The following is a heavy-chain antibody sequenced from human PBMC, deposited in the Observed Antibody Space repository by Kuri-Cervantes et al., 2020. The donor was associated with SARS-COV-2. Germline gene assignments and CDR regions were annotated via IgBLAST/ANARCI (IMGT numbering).Heavy chain of an antibody. Sequence: GGSLRLSCAASGFTFSDYSMSWVRQAPGKGLEWVSYIGSSSSIIYYADSMKGRFTISRDNAKNSLSLQMNSLRAEDTAVYYCTLAVAAAVWGQGTLVTVSS. CDR1: GFTFSDYS. V-gene: IGHV3-48*01. CDR2: IGSSSSII. J-gene: IGHJ4*02. CDR3: TLAVAAAV. D-gene: IGHD6-19*01.